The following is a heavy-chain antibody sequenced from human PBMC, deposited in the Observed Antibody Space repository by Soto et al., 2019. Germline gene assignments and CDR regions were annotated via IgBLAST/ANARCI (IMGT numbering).Heavy chain of an antibody. J-gene: IGHJ4*02. Sequence: QVKLVESGGGVVQPGRSLRLSCAVSGFTFSSYGMHWVRQAPGKGLEWVALIWYDGSSKFYADSVKGRFTISRDNSKNTLHLEMSSLRAEDTAMYYCAKPSCDFCSGYYHAFDGWGQGNLVTVSS. CDR1: GFTFSSYG. CDR3: AKPSCDFCSGYYHAFDG. D-gene: IGHD3-3*01. CDR2: IWYDGSSK. V-gene: IGHV3-33*06.